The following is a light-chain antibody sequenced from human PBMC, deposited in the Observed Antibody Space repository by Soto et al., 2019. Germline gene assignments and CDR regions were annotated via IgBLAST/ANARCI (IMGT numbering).Light chain of an antibody. CDR1: SSDFGTYNR. CDR2: EVS. CDR3: SSYTRSSVV. J-gene: IGLJ2*01. V-gene: IGLV2-18*02. Sequence: QSALTQPPSVSGSPGPSVTISCTGASSDFGTYNRVSWYQQPPGTAPKLIIYEVSNRPSGVPDRFSGSKSGNTASLTISGLQAEDEADYYCSSYTRSSVVFGGGTKLTVL.